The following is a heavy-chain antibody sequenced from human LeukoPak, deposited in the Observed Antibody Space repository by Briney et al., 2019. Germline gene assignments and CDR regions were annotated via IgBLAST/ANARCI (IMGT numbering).Heavy chain of an antibody. V-gene: IGHV3-23*01. CDR3: AKEGLRFLEWLPHPFDY. D-gene: IGHD3-3*01. CDR2: ISGSGGST. J-gene: IGHJ4*02. Sequence: GSLRLSCAASGFTFSSYAMSWVRQAPGKGLEWVSAISGSGGSTYYADSVKGRFTISRDNSKNTLYLQMNSLRAEDTAVYYCAKEGLRFLEWLPHPFDYWGQGTLVTVSS. CDR1: GFTFSSYA.